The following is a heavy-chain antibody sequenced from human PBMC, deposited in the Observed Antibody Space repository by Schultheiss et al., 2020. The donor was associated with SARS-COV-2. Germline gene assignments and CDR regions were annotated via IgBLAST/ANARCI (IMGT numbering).Heavy chain of an antibody. CDR2: IGTAGDT. J-gene: IGHJ4*02. Sequence: GGSLRLSCAASGFTFSSYAMSWVRQAPGKGLEWVSAIGTAGDTYYPGSVKGRFTISRENAKNTLYLQMNSLRAEDTAVYYCARRSSGWYEGSFDYWGQGTLVTVSS. CDR3: ARRSSGWYEGSFDY. CDR1: GFTFSSYA. D-gene: IGHD6-19*01. V-gene: IGHV3-13*01.